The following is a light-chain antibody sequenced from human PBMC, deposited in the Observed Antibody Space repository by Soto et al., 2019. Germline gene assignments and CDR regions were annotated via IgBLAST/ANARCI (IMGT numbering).Light chain of an antibody. Sequence: DVQMTQSPSSLSASVGDRVTITCRASQSINNWLAWYQQKPGKAPKFLIFDASTLETGVPSRFSGSASGTEFTLTLIGLQPEEVASYYCQQYDTYPLTFGGGNRVELK. V-gene: IGKV1-5*01. J-gene: IGKJ4*02. CDR3: QQYDTYPLT. CDR1: QSINNW. CDR2: DAS.